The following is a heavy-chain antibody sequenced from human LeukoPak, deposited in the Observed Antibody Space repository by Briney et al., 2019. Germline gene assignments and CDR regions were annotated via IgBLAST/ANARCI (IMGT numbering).Heavy chain of an antibody. CDR1: GYTFTGYS. CDR2: ITTSTGNP. J-gene: IGHJ4*02. Sequence: ASVKVSCKASGYTFTGYSINWLRQAPGQGLEWMGWITTSTGNPTYAQGFTGRFVFSLDTSVSTTYLHINSLEAEDTAVYYCARDASTINFDYWGQGTLVTVSS. D-gene: IGHD5/OR15-5a*01. V-gene: IGHV7-4-1*02. CDR3: ARDASTINFDY.